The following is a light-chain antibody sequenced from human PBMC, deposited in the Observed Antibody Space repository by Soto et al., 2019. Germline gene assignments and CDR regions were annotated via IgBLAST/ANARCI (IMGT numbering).Light chain of an antibody. CDR1: QRVLSSSKIMNN. V-gene: IGKV4-1*01. CDR3: QQHYTTPHT. J-gene: IGKJ2*01. Sequence: DIVMTQSPDSLAVSLGERATINCKSSQRVLSSSKIMNNLAWYQQNPGQPPKLLIYWASTRESGVPDRFSGSGSGTDFTLTISSLQAEDVAVYYCQQHYTTPHTFGQGTKLEIK. CDR2: WAS.